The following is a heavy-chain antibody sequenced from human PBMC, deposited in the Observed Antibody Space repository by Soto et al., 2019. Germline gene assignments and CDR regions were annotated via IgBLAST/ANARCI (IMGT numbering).Heavy chain of an antibody. Sequence: SQTLSLTCAISGDSVSSNSAAWNWIRQSPSRGLEWLGRTYYRSKWYNDYAVSVKSRITINPDTSKNQFSLQRNSVTPEDTAVYYCARTLKDYYDSSGYFDYWGQGTLVTVSS. CDR3: ARTLKDYYDSSGYFDY. J-gene: IGHJ4*02. V-gene: IGHV6-1*01. CDR1: GDSVSSNSAA. D-gene: IGHD3-22*01. CDR2: TYYRSKWYN.